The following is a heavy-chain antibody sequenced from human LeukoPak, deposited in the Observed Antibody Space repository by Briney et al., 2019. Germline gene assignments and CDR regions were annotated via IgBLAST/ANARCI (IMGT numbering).Heavy chain of an antibody. D-gene: IGHD2-15*01. Sequence: SETLSLTCTVSGGSISSYYWSWIRQPPGKGLEWIGYIYYSGSTNYNPSLKSRVTISVDTSKNQFSLKLSSVTAADTAVYYCARLADCSGGSCYSGGYYYYYYYMDVWGKGTTVTVSS. CDR2: IYYSGST. CDR3: ARLADCSGGSCYSGGYYYYYYYMDV. CDR1: GGSISSYY. V-gene: IGHV4-59*01. J-gene: IGHJ6*03.